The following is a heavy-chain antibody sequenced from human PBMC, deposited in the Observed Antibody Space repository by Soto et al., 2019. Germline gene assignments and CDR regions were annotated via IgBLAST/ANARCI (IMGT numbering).Heavy chain of an antibody. D-gene: IGHD5-12*01. CDR2: IFSSGGT. CDR1: GGSINTFY. J-gene: IGHJ4*02. V-gene: IGHV4-4*07. CDR3: AREGSYSAYNFAHGIQLWSFDF. Sequence: TSETLSLTCTVSGGSINTFYWSWVRQPAGKGLEWIGRIFSSGGTSFNPSLESRVAMSVDTSKNHFSLNLSSVTAADMAVYYCAREGSYSAYNFAHGIQLWSFDFWGQGALVTVSS.